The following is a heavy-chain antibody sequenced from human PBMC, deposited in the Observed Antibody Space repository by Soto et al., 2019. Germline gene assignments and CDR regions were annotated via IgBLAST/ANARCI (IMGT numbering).Heavy chain of an antibody. CDR1: GYTFSSYY. J-gene: IGHJ4*02. V-gene: IGHV1-46*01. CDR3: ARGITLPTPLDY. D-gene: IGHD1-20*01. CDR2: INPSGGYT. Sequence: ASVKLSCKASGYTFSSYYMNWGRQAPGQGLEWLGIINPSGGYTTYAQKFQGRVTMTTDTSTSTAYMELSSLRSEDTAVYYCARGITLPTPLDYWGQGTLVTVSS.